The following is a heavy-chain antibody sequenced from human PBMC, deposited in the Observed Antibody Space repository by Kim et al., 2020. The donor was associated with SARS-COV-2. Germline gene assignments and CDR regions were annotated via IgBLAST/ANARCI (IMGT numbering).Heavy chain of an antibody. V-gene: IGHV3-73*01. CDR3: TRHPDFWSHYYFYYYVDV. D-gene: IGHD3-3*01. CDR1: GFTFSGSA. Sequence: GGSLRLSCAASGFTFSGSAMHWVRQASGKGLEWVGRIRSKANSSATAYAASAKGRFTISRDDSKNTAYLQMNSLKTEDTAVYYCTRHPDFWSHYYFYYYVDVWGKGTTVTVSS. J-gene: IGHJ6*03. CDR2: IRSKANSSAT.